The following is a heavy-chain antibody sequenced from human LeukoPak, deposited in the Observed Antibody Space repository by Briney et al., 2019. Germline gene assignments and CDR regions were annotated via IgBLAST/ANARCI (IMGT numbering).Heavy chain of an antibody. D-gene: IGHD3-9*01. J-gene: IGHJ4*02. CDR3: ARDGKDRRYFDWSFDY. Sequence: GGSLRLSCAASGFAFSNFAMHWVRQAPGKGLEWVAVVSYEGTIKYYTDSAKGRFTISRDNSKNTLYLQMNSLRAEDTAVYYCARDGKDRRYFDWSFDYWGQGTLVTVSS. CDR1: GFAFSNFA. CDR2: VSYEGTIK. V-gene: IGHV3-30*04.